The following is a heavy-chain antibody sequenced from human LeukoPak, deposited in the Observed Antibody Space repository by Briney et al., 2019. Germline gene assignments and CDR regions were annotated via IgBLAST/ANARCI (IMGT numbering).Heavy chain of an antibody. V-gene: IGHV3-9*01. CDR2: ITWSGGTM. D-gene: IGHD3-10*01. J-gene: IGHJ5*02. CDR3: ARNPQYYWFDP. CDR1: GFTFVDHA. Sequence: GGSLRLSCAASGFTFVDHAMHWVRQAPGKGLEWVSGITWSGGTMGYADSVKGRFTISRDNTKNSLFLQMNSLRAEDTAVYYCARNPQYYWFDPWGQGTLVTVSS.